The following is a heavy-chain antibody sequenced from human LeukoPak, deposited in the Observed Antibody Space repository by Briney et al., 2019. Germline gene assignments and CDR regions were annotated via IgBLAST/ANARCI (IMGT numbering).Heavy chain of an antibody. D-gene: IGHD5-18*01. CDR1: GGSISSYY. CDR2: IYYSGST. V-gene: IGHV4-59*08. Sequence: SETLSLTCTVSGGSISSYYWSWIRQPPGKGLEWIGYIYYSGSTNYNPSLKSRVTISVDTSKNQFSLKLSSVTAADTAVYYCARLYSYGAPFDYWGQGTLVTVSS. CDR3: ARLYSYGAPFDY. J-gene: IGHJ4*02.